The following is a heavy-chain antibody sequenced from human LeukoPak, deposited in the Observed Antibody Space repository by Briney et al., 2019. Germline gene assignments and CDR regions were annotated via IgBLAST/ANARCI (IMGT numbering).Heavy chain of an antibody. J-gene: IGHJ3*02. V-gene: IGHV4-59*01. CDR1: SDAITSY. Sequence: SETLSLTCIIPSDAITSYWSWIRQPPGKGLEFLGYIFHTGIIKCNPSLGSRLTISLDTSKRQLSLRLTSVTAADTANYFCARRPRAPDIWGQGTMVIVSS. CDR2: IFHTGII. CDR3: ARRPRAPDI.